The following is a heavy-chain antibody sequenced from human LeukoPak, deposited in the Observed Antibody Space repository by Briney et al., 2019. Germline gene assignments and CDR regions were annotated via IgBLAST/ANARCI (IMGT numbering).Heavy chain of an antibody. V-gene: IGHV1-69*05. CDR2: IIPIFGTA. CDR3: ASWLSMVRGVIPRGFDY. D-gene: IGHD3-10*01. Sequence: SVKVSCKASGGTFSSYAISWVRQAPGQGLEWMGEIIPIFGTANYAQKFQGRVTITTDESTSTAYMELSSLRSEDTAVYYCASWLSMVRGVIPRGFDYWGQGALVTVSS. CDR1: GGTFSSYA. J-gene: IGHJ4*02.